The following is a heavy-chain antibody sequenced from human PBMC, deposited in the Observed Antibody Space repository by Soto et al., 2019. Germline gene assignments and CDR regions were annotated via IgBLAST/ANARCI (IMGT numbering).Heavy chain of an antibody. V-gene: IGHV1-18*04. CDR1: GYTFTSYG. J-gene: IGHJ6*02. Sequence: ASVKVSCKASGYTFTSYGISWVRQAPGQGLEWMGWISAYNGNTNYAQKLQGRVTMTTDTSTSTAYMELRSLRSDDTAVYYCARANFGSGWPPVYYYYYGMDVWGQGTTVTAP. CDR3: ARANFGSGWPPVYYYYYGMDV. D-gene: IGHD6-19*01. CDR2: ISAYNGNT.